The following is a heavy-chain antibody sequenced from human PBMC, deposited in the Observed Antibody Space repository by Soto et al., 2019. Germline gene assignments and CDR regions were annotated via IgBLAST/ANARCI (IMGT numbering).Heavy chain of an antibody. CDR1: GGSVSSGSYY. D-gene: IGHD6-19*01. Sequence: QVQLQESGPGLVKPSETLSLTCTVSGGSVSSGSYYWSWIRQPPWKGLEWIGYIYYSGSTNYNPSLKSRVTISVDTSKNQFSLKLSSVTAADTAVYYCARGGAVAPEGYNWFDPWGQGTLVTVSS. V-gene: IGHV4-61*01. J-gene: IGHJ5*02. CDR3: ARGGAVAPEGYNWFDP. CDR2: IYYSGST.